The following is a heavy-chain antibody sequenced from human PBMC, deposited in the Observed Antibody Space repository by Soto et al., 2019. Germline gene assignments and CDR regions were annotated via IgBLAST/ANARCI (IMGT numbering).Heavy chain of an antibody. V-gene: IGHV3-48*01. CDR1: GFTFSSHS. CDR3: TAGGVSSGSGY. J-gene: IGHJ4*02. Sequence: EVQLVESGGGLVQPGGSLRLSCAASGFTFSSHSMNWVRQTPGKGMEWVSYISITSSTMYYADSVKGRFTISRDSAKNSLFLQMNSLRPEDTAVYYCTAGGVSSGSGYWGQGTLVTVSS. CDR2: ISITSSTM. D-gene: IGHD3-16*01.